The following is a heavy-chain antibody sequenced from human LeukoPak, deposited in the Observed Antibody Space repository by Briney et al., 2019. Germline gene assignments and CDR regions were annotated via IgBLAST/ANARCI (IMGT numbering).Heavy chain of an antibody. CDR2: IYDSGST. V-gene: IGHV4-59*01. CDR3: ARDWGIAVAGTPGGFDP. J-gene: IGHJ5*02. Sequence: PSETLSLTCAVSGGSINNYYWSWIRQPPGKGLEWIGYIYDSGSTNYNPSLQSRVTTSLDTSKNQFSLKLSSVTAADTAVYYCARDWGIAVAGTPGGFDPWGQGTLVTVSS. CDR1: GGSINNYY. D-gene: IGHD6-19*01.